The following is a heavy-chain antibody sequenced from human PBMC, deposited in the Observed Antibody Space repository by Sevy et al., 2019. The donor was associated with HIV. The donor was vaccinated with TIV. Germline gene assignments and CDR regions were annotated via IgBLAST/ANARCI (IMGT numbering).Heavy chain of an antibody. V-gene: IGHV1-24*01. CDR1: GYTLTELS. CDR2: FDPEDGET. CDR3: ATVVRVKCGRGCYFDY. J-gene: IGHJ4*02. D-gene: IGHD2-21*02. Sequence: ASVKVSCKVSGYTLTELSMHWVRQAPGKGLEWMGGFDPEDGETIYAQKFQGRVTMTEDTSTDTAYMELSSLRSEDTAVYYCATVVRVKCGRGCYFDYWGQGTLVTVSS.